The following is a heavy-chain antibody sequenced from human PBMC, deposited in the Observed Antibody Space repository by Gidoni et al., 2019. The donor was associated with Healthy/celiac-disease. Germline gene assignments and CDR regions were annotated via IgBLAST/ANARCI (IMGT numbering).Heavy chain of an antibody. CDR3: ARGRVAARRYYFDY. Sequence: QVQLQQWGAGLLKPSETLSLTCAVYGGSFSGYYWSWIRQPPGKGLECIGEINHSGSPNYTPSLQSRVTISVDTSKNQFSLKLSSVTAADTAVYYCARGRVAARRYYFDYWGQGTLVTVSS. V-gene: IGHV4-34*01. J-gene: IGHJ4*02. D-gene: IGHD6-6*01. CDR2: INHSGSP. CDR1: GGSFSGYY.